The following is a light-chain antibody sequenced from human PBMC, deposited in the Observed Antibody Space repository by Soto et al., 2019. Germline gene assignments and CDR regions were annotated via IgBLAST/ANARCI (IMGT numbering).Light chain of an antibody. V-gene: IGKV3-20*01. Sequence: EFVLTQSPGTLSLSPGERATLSCSASQTVRNNYLAWYQQKPVQAPRLLIYDASSRATGIPDRFSGGGSGTDFTLTISRLEPEDFAVYYCQQFSSYPLTFGGGTKVDIK. CDR2: DAS. CDR3: QQFSSYPLT. J-gene: IGKJ4*01. CDR1: QTVRNNY.